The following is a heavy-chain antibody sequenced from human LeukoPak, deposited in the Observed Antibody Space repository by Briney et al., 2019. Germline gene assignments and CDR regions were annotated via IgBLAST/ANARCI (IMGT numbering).Heavy chain of an antibody. CDR3: ARVLSGSWDWFDP. CDR2: NSGGSS. J-gene: IGHJ5*02. CDR1: GFTFSTYG. D-gene: IGHD3-22*01. Sequence: GGSLRLSCAASGFTFSTYGVYWVRQAPGKGLEWVSSNSGGSSYYADSVKGRFTISRDNAENTVYLQMHSLRAEDTAVYYCARVLSGSWDWFDPWGQGTLVTVSS. V-gene: IGHV3-23*01.